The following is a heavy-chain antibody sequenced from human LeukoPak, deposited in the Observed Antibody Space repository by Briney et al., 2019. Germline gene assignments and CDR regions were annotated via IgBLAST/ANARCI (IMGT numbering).Heavy chain of an antibody. D-gene: IGHD2-21*02. CDR2: ISRSGDTL. V-gene: IGHV3-11*04. CDR3: TSWGDTTAEYFQR. CDR1: GFTFRDYY. Sequence: PGGSLRLSCAAPGFTFRDYYMTWIRQAPGKGLEWISYISRSGDTLYYADSVEGRFTISRDNAQNSMYLQMNSLRVEDTAVYYCTSWGDTTAEYFQRWGQGTLVTVSS. J-gene: IGHJ1*01.